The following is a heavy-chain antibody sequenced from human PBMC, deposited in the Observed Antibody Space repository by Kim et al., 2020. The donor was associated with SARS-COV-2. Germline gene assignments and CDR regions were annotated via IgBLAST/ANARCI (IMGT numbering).Heavy chain of an antibody. V-gene: IGHV1-3*01. Sequence: ASVKVSCKASGYTFTSYAMHWVRQAPGQRLEWMGWINAGNGNTKYSQKFQGRVTITRDTSASTAYMELSSLRSEDTAVYYCASSGPLVDIVATTEGAFDYWGQGTLVTVSS. CDR2: INAGNGNT. D-gene: IGHD5-12*01. CDR1: GYTFTSYA. CDR3: ASSGPLVDIVATTEGAFDY. J-gene: IGHJ4*02.